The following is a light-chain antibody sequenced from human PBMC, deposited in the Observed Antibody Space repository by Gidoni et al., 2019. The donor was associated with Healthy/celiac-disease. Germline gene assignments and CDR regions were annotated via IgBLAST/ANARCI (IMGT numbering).Light chain of an antibody. CDR1: QSFSSSY. Sequence: DIVLPQSPATLCLSPGERASLSCGASQSFSSSYLAWYQQKPGLAPRLLIDDASSRATGIPDRFSGSGSGTDFTLTISRLEPEDFAVYYCQQYGSSPLTFGGGTKVEIK. CDR2: DAS. CDR3: QQYGSSPLT. J-gene: IGKJ4*01. V-gene: IGKV3D-20*01.